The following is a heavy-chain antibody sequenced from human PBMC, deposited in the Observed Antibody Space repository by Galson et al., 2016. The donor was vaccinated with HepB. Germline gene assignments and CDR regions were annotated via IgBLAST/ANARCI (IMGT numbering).Heavy chain of an antibody. CDR1: GFTVRSSC. Sequence: SPRLCCAASGFTVRSSCMGWVRQAPGKGLEWVSVIYSGGSTYYADSVKGRFTISRDNSKNTLYLQMNSLKAEDTAVYYCARDEGYSNGWSDGGQGTLVTVSS. CDR2: IYSGGST. D-gene: IGHD6-19*01. V-gene: IGHV3-53*01. CDR3: ARDEGYSNGWSD. J-gene: IGHJ4*02.